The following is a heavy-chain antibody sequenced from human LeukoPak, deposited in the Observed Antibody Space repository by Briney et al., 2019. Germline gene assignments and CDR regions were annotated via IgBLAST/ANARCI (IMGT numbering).Heavy chain of an antibody. V-gene: IGHV4-59*01. Sequence: SETLSLTCTVSGGSISSYYWSWIRQPPGKGLEWIGYIYYSGSTNYNPFLKSRVTISVDTSKNQFSLNLSSVTAADTAVYYCARVHGSSYYYYYMDVWGKGTTVTVSS. CDR2: IYYSGST. CDR1: GGSISSYY. J-gene: IGHJ6*03. D-gene: IGHD3-10*01. CDR3: ARVHGSSYYYYYMDV.